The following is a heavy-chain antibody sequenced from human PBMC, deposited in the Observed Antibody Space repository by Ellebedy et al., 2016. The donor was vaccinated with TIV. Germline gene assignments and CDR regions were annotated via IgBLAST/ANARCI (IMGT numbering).Heavy chain of an antibody. CDR2: IYYSGST. D-gene: IGHD5-18*01. Sequence: MPGGSLRLSCTVSGGSISSYYWSWIRQPPGKGLEWIGYIYYSGSTNYNPSLKSRVTISVDRSKNQFSLKVSSVTAADTAVYYCARLDTAMVAFDYWGQGTLVTVSS. CDR3: ARLDTAMVAFDY. J-gene: IGHJ4*02. CDR1: GGSISSYY. V-gene: IGHV4-59*01.